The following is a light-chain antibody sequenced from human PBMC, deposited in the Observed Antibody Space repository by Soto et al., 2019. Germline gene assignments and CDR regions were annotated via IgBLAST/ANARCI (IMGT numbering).Light chain of an antibody. V-gene: IGLV2-8*01. J-gene: IGLJ1*01. CDR3: SSYAGSDIL. CDR1: SGDVGGYNY. Sequence: QSVLTQPPSASGSPGQSVTISCTGTSGDVGGYNYVSWYQQHPGKAPKLMIYEVNKRPSGVPDRFSASKSGNTASLTVSGLQAEDEADYYCSSYAGSDILFGTGTQLTVL. CDR2: EVN.